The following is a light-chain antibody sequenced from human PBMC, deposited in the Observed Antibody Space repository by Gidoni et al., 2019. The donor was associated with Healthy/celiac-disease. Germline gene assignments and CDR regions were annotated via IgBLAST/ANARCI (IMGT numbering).Light chain of an antibody. CDR1: QSLLHSNGYNY. V-gene: IGKV2-28*01. CDR2: LGC. CDR3: MQALKTPPHT. J-gene: IGKJ2*01. Sequence: DIVMTQSLLPLSVTPGQPASLSCRSSQSLLHSNGYNYLDWYLQKPGQSPQLLSDLGCNRAYGVPDRLSGSGSGTEFTLKISRVEDEDVGVYYCMQALKTPPHTFGQGTKLEIK.